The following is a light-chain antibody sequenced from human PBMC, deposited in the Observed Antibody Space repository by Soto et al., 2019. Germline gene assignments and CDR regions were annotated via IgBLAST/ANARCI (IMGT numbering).Light chain of an antibody. CDR3: CSYAGSGTPVL. V-gene: IGLV2-23*02. J-gene: IGLJ2*01. CDR1: SSDVGSYNF. CDR2: EVT. Sequence: QSALTQPASVSGSPGQSITISCTGTSSDVGSYNFVSWYQQHPGKAPKLMIYEVTKRHSGVSNRFSGSKSGNTASLTISGLQVEDEADYYCCSYAGSGTPVLFGGGTKLTVL.